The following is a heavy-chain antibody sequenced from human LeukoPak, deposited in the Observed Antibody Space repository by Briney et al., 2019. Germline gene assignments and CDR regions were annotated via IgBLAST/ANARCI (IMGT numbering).Heavy chain of an antibody. CDR3: AKDGSSGWYPYFDY. Sequence: GGSLRLSCAAAGFTFSSYAMSWVRQARGKGVEWVSAISGSGGSKYYADSVKGRFTISRDNSKNTLYLQMNSLRAEDTAVYYCAKDGSSGWYPYFDYWGQGTLVTVSS. V-gene: IGHV3-23*01. D-gene: IGHD6-19*01. CDR1: GFTFSSYA. J-gene: IGHJ4*02. CDR2: ISGSGGSK.